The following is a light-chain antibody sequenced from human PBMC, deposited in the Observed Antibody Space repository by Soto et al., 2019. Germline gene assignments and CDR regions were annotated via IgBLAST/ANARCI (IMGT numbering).Light chain of an antibody. CDR1: ASDIGGYNY. V-gene: IGLV2-14*01. Sequence: QSALTQPASVSGSPGQSITISCTGTASDIGGYNYVSWYQQYPDKAPKLIIFEVNNRPSGVSNRFSGSKSGNTASLTISGLQAEDEADYYCCSYAGSFTYVFGTGTKLTVL. J-gene: IGLJ1*01. CDR2: EVN. CDR3: CSYAGSFTYV.